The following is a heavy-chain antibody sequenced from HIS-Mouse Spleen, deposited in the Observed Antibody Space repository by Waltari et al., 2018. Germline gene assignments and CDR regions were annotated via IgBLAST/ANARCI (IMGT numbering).Heavy chain of an antibody. J-gene: IGHJ2*01. CDR2: IYYSGST. CDR1: GGSTSSSSYY. V-gene: IGHV4-39*07. Sequence: QLQLQEAGPGLVTPSETLSLTRTVTGGSTSSSSYYWGWIRQPPGKRLEWIGSIYYSGSTYYNPSLKSRVTISVDTSKNQFSLKLSSVTAADTAVYYCAREIPYSSSWYDWYFDLWGRGTLVTVST. D-gene: IGHD6-13*01. CDR3: AREIPYSSSWYDWYFDL.